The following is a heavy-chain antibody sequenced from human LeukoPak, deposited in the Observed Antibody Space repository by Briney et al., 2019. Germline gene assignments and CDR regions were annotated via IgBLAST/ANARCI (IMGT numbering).Heavy chain of an antibody. CDR1: GFTFSSYS. J-gene: IGHJ4*02. V-gene: IGHV3-21*01. Sequence: GGSLRLSCAASGFTFSSYSMNWVRQAPGKGLEWVSSISSSSSYIHYADSVKGRFTISRDNAKNSLYLQMNSLRAEDTAVYYCARVIGGVFDYWGQGTLVTVS. CDR3: ARVIGGVFDY. CDR2: ISSSSSYI.